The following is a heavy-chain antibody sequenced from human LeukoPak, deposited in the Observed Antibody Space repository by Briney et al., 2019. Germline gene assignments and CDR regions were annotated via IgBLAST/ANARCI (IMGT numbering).Heavy chain of an antibody. CDR2: ISASGGNT. CDR1: GFTFSSYA. D-gene: IGHD1-26*01. Sequence: GGSLRLSCAASGFTFSSYAMSWVRQAPGKGLEWVSVISASGGNTYYADSVKGRFTISRDNSKNTLYLQMNSLRAEDTAVYYCAKENHGIVGVTTLFASWGQGTLVTVPS. CDR3: AKENHGIVGVTTLFAS. J-gene: IGHJ4*02. V-gene: IGHV3-23*01.